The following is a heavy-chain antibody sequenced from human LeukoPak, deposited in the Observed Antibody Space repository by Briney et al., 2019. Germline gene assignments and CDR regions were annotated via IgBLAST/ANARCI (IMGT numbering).Heavy chain of an antibody. Sequence: ASVKVSCKASGYTFTGYYMHWVRQAPGQGLEWMGWINPNSGGTNYAQKFQGRVTMTRDTSISAAYMELSRLRSDDTAVYYCARAGRVDYYGSGSYYHIDYWGQGTLVTVSS. D-gene: IGHD3-10*01. CDR2: INPNSGGT. J-gene: IGHJ4*02. V-gene: IGHV1-2*02. CDR3: ARAGRVDYYGSGSYYHIDY. CDR1: GYTFTGYY.